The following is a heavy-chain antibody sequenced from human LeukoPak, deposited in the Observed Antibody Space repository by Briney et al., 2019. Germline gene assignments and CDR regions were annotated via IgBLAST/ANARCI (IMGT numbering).Heavy chain of an antibody. CDR1: GGTFSSYA. D-gene: IGHD3-10*01. Sequence: VASVKVSCKASGGTFSSYAISWVRQAPGQGLEWMGGIIPIFGTANYAQKFQGRVTITADESTSTAYMELSSLRSEDTAVYYCARGVPYYYGSGYYYYGMDVWGQGTTVTVSS. CDR3: ARGVPYYYGSGYYYYGMDV. J-gene: IGHJ6*02. V-gene: IGHV1-69*13. CDR2: IIPIFGTA.